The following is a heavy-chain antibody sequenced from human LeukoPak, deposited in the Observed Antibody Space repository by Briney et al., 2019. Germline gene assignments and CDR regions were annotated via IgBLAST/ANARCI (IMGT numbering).Heavy chain of an antibody. D-gene: IGHD1-26*01. CDR1: GGSISSGSYY. CDR3: ARNGPTTRYYYYYYYMDV. J-gene: IGHJ6*03. V-gene: IGHV4-61*02. Sequence: SQTLSVTCTVSGGSISSGSYYWSWIRQPAGKGLEWIGRIYTSGSTNYNPSLKSRVTISVDTSKNQFSLKLSSVTAADTAVYYCARNGPTTRYYYYYYYMDVWGKGTTVTISS. CDR2: IYTSGST.